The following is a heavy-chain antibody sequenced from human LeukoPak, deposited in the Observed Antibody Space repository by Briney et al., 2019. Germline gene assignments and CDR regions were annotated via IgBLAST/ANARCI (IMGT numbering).Heavy chain of an antibody. D-gene: IGHD2-8*01. V-gene: IGHV4-39*01. J-gene: IGHJ4*02. CDR2: IYYSGNT. Sequence: NPSETLSLTCTVSGVSISSSNSYWGWIRQPPGKGLEWIGSIYYSGNTYYNASLKSQVSISIDTSKNQFSLRLTSVTAADTAVYYCAPPLMGGEDFDYWGQGTLVTVSS. CDR3: APPLMGGEDFDY. CDR1: GVSISSSNSY.